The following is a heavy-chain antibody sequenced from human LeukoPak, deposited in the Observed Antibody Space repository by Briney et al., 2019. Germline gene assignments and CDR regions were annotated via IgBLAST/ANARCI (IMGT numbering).Heavy chain of an antibody. CDR1: GYTFTSYG. CDR3: ARVVPAAIRDWFDP. J-gene: IGHJ5*02. D-gene: IGHD2-2*01. Sequence: ASVKVSCKASGYTFTSYGISWVRQAPGQGLEWMGWISAYNGITNYAQKLQGRVTMTTDTSTSTAYMELRSLRSDDTAVYYCARVVPAAIRDWFDPWGQGTLSPSPQ. V-gene: IGHV1-18*01. CDR2: ISAYNGIT.